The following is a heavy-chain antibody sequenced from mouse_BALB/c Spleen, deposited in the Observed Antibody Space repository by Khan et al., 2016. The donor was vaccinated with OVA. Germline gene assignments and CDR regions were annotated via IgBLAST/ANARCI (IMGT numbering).Heavy chain of an antibody. CDR2: ISPGSGDT. V-gene: IGHV1-77*01. Sequence: QVQLKQSGAELARPGASVKLSCKASGYTFTDYYINWVKQRTGQGLEWIGEISPGSGDTYYNERFKGKATLTADKSSSTAYMQLSSLTSDASAVYFFARRNYFGYTFAYWGQGTLVTVSA. J-gene: IGHJ3*01. D-gene: IGHD1-2*01. CDR1: GYTFTDYY. CDR3: ARRNYFGYTFAY.